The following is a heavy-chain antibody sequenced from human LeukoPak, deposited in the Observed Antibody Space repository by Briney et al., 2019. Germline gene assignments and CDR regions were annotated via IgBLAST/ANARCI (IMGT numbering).Heavy chain of an antibody. D-gene: IGHD5-24*01. CDR1: GFTLSSYA. CDR3: ARWLQSLYFDY. Sequence: GGSLRLSCATSGFTLSSYAMYCVRQALGKGLGWVAVISYDGSNKYYADSVKGRFTISRDNSKNTLYLQMNSLRAEDTAVYYCARWLQSLYFDYWGQGTLVTVSS. V-gene: IGHV3-30-3*01. J-gene: IGHJ4*02. CDR2: ISYDGSNK.